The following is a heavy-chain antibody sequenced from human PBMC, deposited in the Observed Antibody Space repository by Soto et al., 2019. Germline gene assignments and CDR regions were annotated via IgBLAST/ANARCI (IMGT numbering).Heavy chain of an antibody. J-gene: IGHJ4*02. CDR1: GGSISSSNW. V-gene: IGHV4-4*02. CDR2: IYHSGST. Sequence: QVQLQESGPGLVKPSGTLSLTCAVSGGSISSSNWWSWVRQPPGKGLEWIGEIYHSGSTNYNPSRASRVTLSXXTXKXXFALKPSAVTAADTAVYYCARAPPPAGRDYVDGDYWGQGTLVTVAS. D-gene: IGHD2-21*02. CDR3: ARAPPPAGRDYVDGDY.